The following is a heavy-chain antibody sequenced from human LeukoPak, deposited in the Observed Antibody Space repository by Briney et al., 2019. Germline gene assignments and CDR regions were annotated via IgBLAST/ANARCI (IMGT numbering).Heavy chain of an antibody. Sequence: TGGSLRLSCVASGFTFSSYSMNWVRQAPGKGLVWVSRINSDGSSTSYADSVKGRFTISRDNAKNTLYLQMNSLRAEDTAVYYCARDRYSGSYYHDYWGQGTLVTVSS. CDR3: ARDRYSGSYYHDY. V-gene: IGHV3-74*01. CDR1: GFTFSSYS. CDR2: INSDGSST. D-gene: IGHD1-26*01. J-gene: IGHJ4*02.